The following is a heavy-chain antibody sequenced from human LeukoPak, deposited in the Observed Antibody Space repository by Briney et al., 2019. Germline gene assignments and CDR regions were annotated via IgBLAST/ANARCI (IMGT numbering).Heavy chain of an antibody. CDR3: ARGPWYDSSGYLDFDY. J-gene: IGHJ4*02. CDR2: IIPIFGTA. CDR1: GGTFSSYA. D-gene: IGHD3-22*01. V-gene: IGHV1-69*05. Sequence: SVKVSCKASGGTFSSYAISWVRQAPGQGLEWMGRIIPIFGTANYAQKFQGRVTITTDESTSTAYMELSRLRSDDTAVYYCARGPWYDSSGYLDFDYWGQGTLVTVSS.